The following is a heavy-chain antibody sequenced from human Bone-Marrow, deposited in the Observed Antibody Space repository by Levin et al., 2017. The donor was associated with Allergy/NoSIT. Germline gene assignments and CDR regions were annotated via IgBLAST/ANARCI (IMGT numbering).Heavy chain of an antibody. J-gene: IGHJ4*02. D-gene: IGHD4-17*01. CDR1: GFTFSSYA. Sequence: GESLKISCAASGFTFSSYAMSWVRQAPGKGLEWVSAISGSGGSTYYADSVKGRFTISRDNSKNTLYLQMNSLRAEDTAVYYCARAVTTYFDYWGQGTLVTVSS. CDR3: ARAVTTYFDY. V-gene: IGHV3-23*01. CDR2: ISGSGGST.